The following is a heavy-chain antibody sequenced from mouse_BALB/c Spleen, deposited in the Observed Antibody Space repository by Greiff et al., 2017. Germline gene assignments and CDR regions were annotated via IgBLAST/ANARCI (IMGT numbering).Heavy chain of an antibody. CDR1: GYSITSDYA. Sequence: VQLKQSGPGLVKPSQSLSLTCTVTGYSITSDYAWNWIRQFPVNKLEWMGYISYSGSTSYNPSLKSRISITRDTSKNQFFLQLNSVTTEDTATYYCARDHFMDYWGQGTSVTVSS. J-gene: IGHJ4*01. CDR2: ISYSGST. CDR3: ARDHFMDY. V-gene: IGHV3-2*02.